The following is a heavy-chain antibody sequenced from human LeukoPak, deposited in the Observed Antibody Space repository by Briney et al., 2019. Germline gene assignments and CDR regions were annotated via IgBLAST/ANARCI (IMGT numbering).Heavy chain of an antibody. CDR2: ISGSGGTT. CDR1: GFTFSNYG. D-gene: IGHD3-9*01. V-gene: IGHV3-23*01. CDR3: AKDLRRSRYDILTGYLTRTGFDP. J-gene: IGHJ5*02. Sequence: GGSLRLSCAASGFTFSNYGMSWVRQAPGKGLEWVSGISGSGGTTNYADSVKGRFTISRDNSKNTLYLQMNSLRAEDTAVYYCAKDLRRSRYDILTGYLTRTGFDPWGQGTLVTVSS.